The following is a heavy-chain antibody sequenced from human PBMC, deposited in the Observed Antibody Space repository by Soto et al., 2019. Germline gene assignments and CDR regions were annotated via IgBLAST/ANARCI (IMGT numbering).Heavy chain of an antibody. Sequence: SVKVSCKASGGTFSSYAISWVRQAPGQGLEWMGGIIPIFGTANYAQKFQGRVTITADESTSTAYMELSSLRSEDTAVYYCARDYGGNSWWFDPCGQGTLVTVSS. D-gene: IGHD4-17*01. J-gene: IGHJ5*02. CDR1: GGTFSSYA. CDR3: ARDYGGNSWWFDP. V-gene: IGHV1-69*13. CDR2: IIPIFGTA.